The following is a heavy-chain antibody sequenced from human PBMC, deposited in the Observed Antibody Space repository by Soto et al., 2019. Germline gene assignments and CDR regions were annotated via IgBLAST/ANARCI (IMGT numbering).Heavy chain of an antibody. D-gene: IGHD6-13*01. CDR3: ARGGIAAAGMRGGGHYYYYYGMDV. Sequence: QVQLVQSGSELKKPGASVKVSCKASGYTFTSYAISWVRQAPGQGLEWMGGIIPIFGTANYAQKFQGRVTITADESTSTAYMELSSLRSEDTAVYYCARGGIAAAGMRGGGHYYYYYGMDVWGQGTTVTVSS. CDR1: GYTFTSYA. V-gene: IGHV1-69*01. J-gene: IGHJ6*02. CDR2: IIPIFGTA.